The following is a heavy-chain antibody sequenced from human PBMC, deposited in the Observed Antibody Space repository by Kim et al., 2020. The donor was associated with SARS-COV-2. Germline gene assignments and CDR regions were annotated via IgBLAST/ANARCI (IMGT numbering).Heavy chain of an antibody. J-gene: IGHJ4*02. V-gene: IGHV3-33*01. CDR2: IWYDGSNK. CDR3: ASNRYYYGSGSYHFDY. Sequence: GGSLRLSCAASGFTFSSYGMHWVRQAPGKGLECVAVIWYDGSNKYYADSVKGRFTISRDNSKNTLYLQMNSLRAEDTAVYYCASNRYYYGSGSYHFDYWGQGTLVTVSS. D-gene: IGHD3-10*01. CDR1: GFTFSSYG.